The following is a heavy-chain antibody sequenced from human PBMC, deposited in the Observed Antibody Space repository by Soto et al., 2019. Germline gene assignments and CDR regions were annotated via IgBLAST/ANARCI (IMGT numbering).Heavy chain of an antibody. CDR2: ISGSGGST. D-gene: IGHD1-1*01. CDR1: GFTFSSYA. V-gene: IGHV3-23*01. Sequence: GGSLRLSCGASGFTFSSYAMSWVRQAPGKGLEWVSSISGSGGSTYYADSVKGRFTISRDNSQNTLYLQMNSLRAEDTAIYYCAKDRTSSGTTVRFDPWGQGTLVTVSS. J-gene: IGHJ5*02. CDR3: AKDRTSSGTTVRFDP.